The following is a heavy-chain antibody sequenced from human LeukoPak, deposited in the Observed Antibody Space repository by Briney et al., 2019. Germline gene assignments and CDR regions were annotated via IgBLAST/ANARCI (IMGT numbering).Heavy chain of an antibody. Sequence: GASVKVSCKASGYTFTSYGISWVRQAPGQGLEWMGWISAYNGNTNYAQKLQGRVTMTTDTSTSAAYMELRSLRSDDTAVYYCAREEWELPGYYGMDVWGQGTTVTVSS. CDR1: GYTFTSYG. J-gene: IGHJ6*02. D-gene: IGHD1-26*01. V-gene: IGHV1-18*01. CDR3: AREEWELPGYYGMDV. CDR2: ISAYNGNT.